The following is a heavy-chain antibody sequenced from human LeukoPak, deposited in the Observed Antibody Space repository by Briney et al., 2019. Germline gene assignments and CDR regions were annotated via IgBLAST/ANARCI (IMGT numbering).Heavy chain of an antibody. D-gene: IGHD6-13*01. CDR3: AKDSAGRRSRDYFDY. J-gene: IGHJ4*02. V-gene: IGHV3-11*01. CDR2: MSSSGSTI. CDR1: GFTFSDYY. Sequence: GGSLRLSCAASGFTFSDYYMSWIRQAPGTGLEWVSYMSSSGSTIYYADSVKGRFTISRDNSKNTLYLQMNSLRAEDTAVYYCAKDSAGRRSRDYFDYWGQGTLVTVSS.